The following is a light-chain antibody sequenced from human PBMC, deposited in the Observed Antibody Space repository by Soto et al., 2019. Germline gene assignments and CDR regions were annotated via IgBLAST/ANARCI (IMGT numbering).Light chain of an antibody. CDR3: CSYAGSYMGV. Sequence: SALTQPPSVSGSPGQSVTISCTGTSSDVGGYNYVSWYQQHPGKAPKLMIYDVIKRPSGVPDRFSGSKSGNTASLTISGLQAEDEADYYCCSYAGSYMGVFGTGTKLTVL. J-gene: IGLJ1*01. CDR1: SSDVGGYNY. V-gene: IGLV2-11*01. CDR2: DVI.